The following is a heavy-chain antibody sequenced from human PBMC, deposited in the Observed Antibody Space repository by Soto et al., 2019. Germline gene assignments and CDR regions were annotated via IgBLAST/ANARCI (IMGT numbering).Heavy chain of an antibody. Sequence: SQTLSLTCAISGDSVSSNSAAWNWIRQSPSRGLEWLGRTYYRSKWYKDYAVSVKSRITISPDTSKNQFSLQLNSVTPEDTAVYYCARSTIVHNLRVDPWGQGTLVTVSS. CDR2: TYYRSKWYK. J-gene: IGHJ5*02. CDR1: GDSVSSNSAA. CDR3: ARSTIVHNLRVDP. V-gene: IGHV6-1*01. D-gene: IGHD2-8*01.